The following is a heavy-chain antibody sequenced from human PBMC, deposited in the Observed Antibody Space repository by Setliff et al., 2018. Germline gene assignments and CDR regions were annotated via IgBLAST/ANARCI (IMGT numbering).Heavy chain of an antibody. CDR3: ARDPNGDYVGAFDP. V-gene: IGHV3-30*02. J-gene: IGHJ5*02. CDR2: IRYDGSNK. CDR1: GFTFSKYG. Sequence: GGSLRLSCAASGFTFSKYGMYWVRQAPGKGLEWVAFIRYDGSNKYYADSVKGRFTISRDNSKNILSLQMNSLRAEDTASYYCARDPNGDYVGAFDPWGQGILVTVSS. D-gene: IGHD4-17*01.